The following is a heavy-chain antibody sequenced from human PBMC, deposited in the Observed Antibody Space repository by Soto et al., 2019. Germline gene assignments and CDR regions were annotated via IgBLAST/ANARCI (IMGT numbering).Heavy chain of an antibody. D-gene: IGHD3-9*01. CDR1: GFTFSSNE. CDR2: ISVSGSMR. CDR3: ATAGLTGTV. J-gene: IGHJ6*02. Sequence: GGSLRLCCAPPGFTFSSNEMNWVRQAPGKGLEWVSYISVSGSMRFYADAVRGRFTISRDNTKKMLYLQMNSLRVEDTALYYCATAGLTGTVWGQGTTVTVSS. V-gene: IGHV3-48*03.